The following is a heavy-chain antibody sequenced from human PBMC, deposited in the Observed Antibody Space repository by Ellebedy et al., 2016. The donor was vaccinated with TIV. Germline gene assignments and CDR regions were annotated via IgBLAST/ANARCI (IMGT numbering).Heavy chain of an antibody. Sequence: ASVKVSXXASGYTFTNYGISWVRQAPGQGLEWMGWISAYNGNTNYAHKFLGSVTMTTDTSTNTAYMELRSLRSDDTAVYYCARDSCCQASSNMDYWGQGCLVTVSS. CDR3: ARDSCCQASSNMDY. D-gene: IGHD2-2*01. V-gene: IGHV1-18*01. J-gene: IGHJ4*02. CDR1: GYTFTNYG. CDR2: ISAYNGNT.